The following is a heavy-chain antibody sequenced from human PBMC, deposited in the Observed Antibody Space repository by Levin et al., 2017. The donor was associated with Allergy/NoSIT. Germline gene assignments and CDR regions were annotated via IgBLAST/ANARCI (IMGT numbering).Heavy chain of an antibody. CDR2: INDFGTT. Sequence: MTSETLSLTCAVYGGSFSRNYWSWIRQTPGKGLEWIGEINDFGTTNYNPSLKSRVTISVDTSKRQFSLKLSSVTAADTALYYCARGRSRAGKWARKVEPGAMPEKEFDYWGQGTLVTVSS. J-gene: IGHJ4*02. V-gene: IGHV4-34*01. D-gene: IGHD2-2*01. CDR3: ARGRSRAGKWARKVEPGAMPEKEFDY. CDR1: GGSFSRNY.